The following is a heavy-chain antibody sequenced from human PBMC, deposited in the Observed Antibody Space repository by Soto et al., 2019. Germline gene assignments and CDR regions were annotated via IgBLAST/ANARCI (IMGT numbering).Heavy chain of an antibody. CDR2: IYPGDSET. CDR1: GYGAYGFPSSW. D-gene: IGHD3-16*01. CDR3: AKHVDNWGAPYYLDS. V-gene: IGHV5-51*01. J-gene: IGHJ4*02. Sequence: PGESLKISCKASGYGAYGFPSSWIAWVRQSPGKGLEWMGIIYPGDSETRYSPSFRGQVTISADTSTKTAFLQWSSLKASDSGIYCCAKHVDNWGAPYYLDSWGQGTQVTVSS.